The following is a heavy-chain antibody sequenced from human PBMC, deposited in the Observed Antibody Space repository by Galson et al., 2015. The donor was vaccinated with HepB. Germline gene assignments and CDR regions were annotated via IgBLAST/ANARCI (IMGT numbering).Heavy chain of an antibody. D-gene: IGHD4-23*01. CDR1: GFTFSSYS. CDR2: ISSSSSYI. V-gene: IGHV3-21*01. J-gene: IGHJ3*02. CDR3: ASDETTVGRAFDI. Sequence: SLRLSCAASGFTFSSYSMNWVRQAPGEGLEWVSSISSSSSYIYYADSVKGRFTISRDNAKNSLYLQMNSLRAEDTAVYYCASDETTVGRAFDIWGQGTMVTVSS.